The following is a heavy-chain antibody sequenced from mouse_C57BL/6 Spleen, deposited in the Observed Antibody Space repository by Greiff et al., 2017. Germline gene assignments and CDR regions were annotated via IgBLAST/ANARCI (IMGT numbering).Heavy chain of an antibody. CDR3: ARGGSYGYDEDYAMDY. J-gene: IGHJ4*01. V-gene: IGHV5-4*03. D-gene: IGHD2-2*01. Sequence: EVKLVESGGGLVKPGGSLKLSCAASGFTFSSYAMSWVRQTPEKRLEWVATISDGGSYTYYPDNVKGRFTISRDNAKNNLYLQMSHLKSEDTAMYYCARGGSYGYDEDYAMDYWGQGTSVTVSS. CDR1: GFTFSSYA. CDR2: ISDGGSYT.